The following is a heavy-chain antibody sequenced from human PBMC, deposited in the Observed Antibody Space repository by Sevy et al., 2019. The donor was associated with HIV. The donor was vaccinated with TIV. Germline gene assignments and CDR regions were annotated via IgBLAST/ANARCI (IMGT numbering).Heavy chain of an antibody. D-gene: IGHD2-15*01. Sequence: GGSVRLSCAASGFTFSSNELNWVRQAPGKGLEWVSYISSSGGTIYYADSVEGRFTISRDNAKNSLFLQMNNLRAEDTAIYYCAFGGGLHVWGQGTMVTVSS. CDR2: ISSSGGTI. CDR1: GFTFSSNE. V-gene: IGHV3-48*03. J-gene: IGHJ6*02. CDR3: AFGGGLHV.